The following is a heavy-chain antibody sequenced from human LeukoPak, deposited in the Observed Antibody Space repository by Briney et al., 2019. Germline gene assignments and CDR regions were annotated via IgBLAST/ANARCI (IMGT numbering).Heavy chain of an antibody. D-gene: IGHD6-19*01. CDR3: AKDQSSARFDY. V-gene: IGHV3-66*01. J-gene: IGHJ4*02. CDR1: GFTVSSNY. CDR2: IYSGGST. Sequence: PGGSLRLSCAASGFTVSSNYMSWVRQAPGKGLEWVSVIYSGGSTYYADSVKGRFTISRDNSKNTLYLQMNSLRAEDTAVYYCAKDQSSARFDYWGQGTLVTVSS.